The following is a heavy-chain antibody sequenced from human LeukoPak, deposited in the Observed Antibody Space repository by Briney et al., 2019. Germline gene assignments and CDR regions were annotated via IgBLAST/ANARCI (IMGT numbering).Heavy chain of an antibody. D-gene: IGHD5-24*01. V-gene: IGHV1-2*02. J-gene: IGHJ3*02. CDR1: GYTFIGYY. CDR2: INPNSGGT. CDR3: ARGQGDGYYTERSFDI. Sequence: ASVKVSCKATGYTFIGYYMHWLRQAPGQGLEWMGWINPNSGGTNYARKFQGRVTMTRDTSISTAYMELSRLRSDDTAVYYCARGQGDGYYTERSFDIWGQGTMVTVSS.